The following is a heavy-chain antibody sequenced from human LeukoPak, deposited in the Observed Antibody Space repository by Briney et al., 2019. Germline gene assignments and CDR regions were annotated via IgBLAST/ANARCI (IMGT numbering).Heavy chain of an antibody. V-gene: IGHV1-69*05. CDR3: ARDPLLAAFDI. J-gene: IGHJ3*02. D-gene: IGHD2-15*01. CDR2: IIPIFGTA. CDR1: GATFSSYA. Sequence: GASVKLSCKASGATFSSYAISRVRQAPGQGLEWMGRIIPIFGTANYTHKFQGRVTITTDESASTAYMELSSLRSEDTAVYYCARDPLLAAFDIWGQGTMVTVSS.